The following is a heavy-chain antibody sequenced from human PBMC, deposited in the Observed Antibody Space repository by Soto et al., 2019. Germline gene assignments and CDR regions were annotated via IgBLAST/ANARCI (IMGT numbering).Heavy chain of an antibody. Sequence: QVQLVQSGAEVKKPGASVKVSCKASGYTFTSYEINWVRQATGQGLEWMGWMNPNSGDTGYEQKFQGRVTMTRNTAISTAYMELSSLRSDDTAVYYCARGEVLWFGELLRGGQGTLVTVSS. CDR2: MNPNSGDT. J-gene: IGHJ4*02. D-gene: IGHD3-10*01. CDR1: GYTFTSYE. CDR3: ARGEVLWFGELLR. V-gene: IGHV1-8*01.